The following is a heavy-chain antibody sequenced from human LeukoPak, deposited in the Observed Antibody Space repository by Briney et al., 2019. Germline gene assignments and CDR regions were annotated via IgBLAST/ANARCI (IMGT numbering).Heavy chain of an antibody. Sequence: GGSLRLSCAASGFTFSSYGMHWVRQAPGKGLEWVGRIQSETDGGTTDYAAPMKGRFTISRDDSKMMLYLQMNSLQTEDTAVYFCTTVLGGLRFFDHWGQGTAVTVSS. CDR2: IQSETDGGTT. CDR1: GFTFSSYG. J-gene: IGHJ4*02. V-gene: IGHV3-15*05. CDR3: TTVLGGLRFFDH.